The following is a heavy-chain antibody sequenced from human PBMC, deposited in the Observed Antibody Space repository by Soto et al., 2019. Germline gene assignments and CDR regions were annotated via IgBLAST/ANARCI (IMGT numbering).Heavy chain of an antibody. Sequence: GGSLRLSCAASGFTFSSYAMHWVRQAPGKGLEWVAVISYDGSNKYYADSVKGRFTISRDNSKNTLYLQMNSLRVEDTAVYYCERDRESGGFDYWGQGTLVTVSS. J-gene: IGHJ4*02. V-gene: IGHV3-30-3*01. D-gene: IGHD1-26*01. CDR3: ERDRESGGFDY. CDR1: GFTFSSYA. CDR2: ISYDGSNK.